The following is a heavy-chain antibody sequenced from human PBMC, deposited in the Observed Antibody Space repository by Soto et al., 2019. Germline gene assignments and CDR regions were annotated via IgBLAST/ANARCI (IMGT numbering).Heavy chain of an antibody. D-gene: IGHD6-13*01. CDR2: IWYDGSNE. CDR1: GFTFSSYG. J-gene: IGHJ4*02. CDR3: ARGIAAAGTPDY. V-gene: IGHV3-33*01. Sequence: QVQLVESGGGVVQPGRSLRLSCAASGFTFSSYGMHWVRQAPGKGLEWVAVIWYDGSNEYYADSVKGRFTISRDNSKNTLYLQMNSLRAEDTAVYYCARGIAAAGTPDYWGQGTLVTVSS.